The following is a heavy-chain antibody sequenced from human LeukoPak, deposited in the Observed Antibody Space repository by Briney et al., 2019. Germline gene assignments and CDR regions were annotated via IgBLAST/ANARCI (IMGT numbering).Heavy chain of an antibody. CDR3: ARVGYYYDSSGYYYELCYYMDV. J-gene: IGHJ6*03. CDR1: GYTFTSYD. V-gene: IGHV1-8*02. D-gene: IGHD3-22*01. CDR2: MNPNSGNT. Sequence: SVKVSCKASGYTFTSYDINWVRQATGQGLEWMGWMNPNSGNTGYAQKFQGRVTMTRNTSISTAYMELSSLRSEDTAVYYCARVGYYYDSSGYYYELCYYMDVWGKGTTVTISS.